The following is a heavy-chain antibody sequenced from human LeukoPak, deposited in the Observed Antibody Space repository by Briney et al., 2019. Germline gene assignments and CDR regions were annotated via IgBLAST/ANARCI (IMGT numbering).Heavy chain of an antibody. J-gene: IGHJ3*02. CDR3: AXXXNPKXGYCGSTSCYAFDI. CDR1: GGSFISHH. D-gene: IGHD2-2*01. V-gene: IGHV4-59*11. Sequence: SETLSLTCIVSGGSFISHHWSWIRQPPGKGLEWIGYIYYNGSTKYNPSLESRVTILVDTSKNQFSLKLSSVTAADTAMYYCAXXXNPKXGYCGSTSCYAFDIWGQGTVVTXSS. CDR2: IYYNGST.